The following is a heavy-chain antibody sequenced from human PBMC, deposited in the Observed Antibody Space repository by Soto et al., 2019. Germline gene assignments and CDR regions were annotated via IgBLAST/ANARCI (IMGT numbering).Heavy chain of an antibody. Sequence: PGGSLRLSCAASGFSFSDFAMSWVRQAPGKGLEWVSGLIDTGANTFYADSVKGRFTISRDNSRNILYLQMDSLRAEDTAIYYCEKQMGHPLPAYSFDHWGQGTLVTVYS. CDR2: LIDTGANT. CDR3: EKQMGHPLPAYSFDH. V-gene: IGHV3-23*01. CDR1: GFSFSDFA. J-gene: IGHJ4*02. D-gene: IGHD2-21*01.